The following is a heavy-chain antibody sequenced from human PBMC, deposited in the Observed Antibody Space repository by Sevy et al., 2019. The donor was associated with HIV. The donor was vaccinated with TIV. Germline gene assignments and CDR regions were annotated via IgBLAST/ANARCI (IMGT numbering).Heavy chain of an antibody. J-gene: IGHJ6*02. CDR3: ARDDQDSWSGYYKVQYQYIMDV. D-gene: IGHD3-3*01. Sequence: SETLSLTCTVSGGSINNYWWGWIRQPAGKGLEWIGRIYSSGTADYNPSLKGRVTMSVDTARNQFSLKMSSVTAADTAVYFCARDDQDSWSGYYKVQYQYIMDVWGQGTTVTVSS. CDR1: GGSINNYW. V-gene: IGHV4-4*07. CDR2: IYSSGTA.